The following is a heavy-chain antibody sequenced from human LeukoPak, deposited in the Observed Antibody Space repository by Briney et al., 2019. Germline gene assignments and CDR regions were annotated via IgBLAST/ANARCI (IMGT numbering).Heavy chain of an antibody. CDR2: ISGSGGST. CDR1: GFTFSSYA. V-gene: IGHV3-23*01. Sequence: QPGGSLRLSCAASGFTFSSYAMSWVRQAPGKGLEWVSAISGSGGSTYYADSVKGRFTISRDNAKNTLYLEMNSLRAEDTAVYYCARTFAAAHIDHWGQGTLVTVSS. J-gene: IGHJ4*02. CDR3: ARTFAAAHIDH. D-gene: IGHD2-15*01.